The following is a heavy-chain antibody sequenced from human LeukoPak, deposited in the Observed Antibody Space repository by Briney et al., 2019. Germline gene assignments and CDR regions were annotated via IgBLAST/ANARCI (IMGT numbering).Heavy chain of an antibody. D-gene: IGHD6-19*01. V-gene: IGHV3-23*01. Sequence: GGSLRLSCAASGYSFCRYAMNSVRQTPRGGLGWVSLISGSGDSTDYADSVKGRFTISRDNSKNTLYLQINSLRADDTAVYYCAKRAVAGTGRGFDIWGQGTLVTVSS. J-gene: IGHJ3*02. CDR1: GYSFCRYA. CDR2: ISGSGDST. CDR3: AKRAVAGTGRGFDI.